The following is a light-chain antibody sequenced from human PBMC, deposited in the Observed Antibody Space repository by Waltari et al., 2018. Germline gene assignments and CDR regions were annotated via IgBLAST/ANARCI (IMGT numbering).Light chain of an antibody. CDR2: GAG. J-gene: IGKJ4*01. Sequence: DIVMTQSSDYLPVSLCEWVTINCKSSQPVLYRSKNKNYFAWYQQKPGQPPKLLIHGAGKRETGVPDRFSGSGSGTDFSLAISSLQAEDVAVYYCQQYYSCPLTFGGGTKVDIK. CDR3: QQYYSCPLT. V-gene: IGKV4-1*01. CDR1: QPVLYRSKNKNY.